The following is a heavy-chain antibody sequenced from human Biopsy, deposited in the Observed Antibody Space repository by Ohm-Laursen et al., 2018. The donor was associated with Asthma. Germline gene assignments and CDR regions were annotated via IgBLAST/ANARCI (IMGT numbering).Heavy chain of an antibody. CDR3: ARKAGSCISRTCYSLDF. D-gene: IGHD2-2*01. CDR2: INSVFGTT. Sequence: SSGKVSCKSPGGTFNTYVIGWVRQAPGQGLEWMGGINSVFGTTTYPQKFQDRVTITADDSTSTVYMELSSLRSEDTAVYYCARKAGSCISRTCYSLDFWGQGTLVTVSS. CDR1: GGTFNTYV. J-gene: IGHJ4*02. V-gene: IGHV1-69*01.